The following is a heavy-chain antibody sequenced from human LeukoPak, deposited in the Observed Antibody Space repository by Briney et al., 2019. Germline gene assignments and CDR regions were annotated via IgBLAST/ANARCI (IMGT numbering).Heavy chain of an antibody. V-gene: IGHV3-74*01. Sequence: GGSLRLSCAASGFTFSSYWMHWVRQAPGKGLAWVSRINSDGSSTSYADSVKGRFTISRDNAKNTLYLQVNSLRAEDTAVYYCARGFRPRATTVTTFVDYWGQGPLVTVSS. CDR3: ARGFRPRATTVTTFVDY. J-gene: IGHJ4*02. CDR1: GFTFSSYW. CDR2: INSDGSST. D-gene: IGHD4-17*01.